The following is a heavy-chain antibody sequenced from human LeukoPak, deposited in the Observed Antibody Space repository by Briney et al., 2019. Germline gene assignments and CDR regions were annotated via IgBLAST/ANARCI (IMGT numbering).Heavy chain of an antibody. J-gene: IGHJ5*01. CDR1: GFTFDDYS. D-gene: IGHD1-1*01. CDR2: ISGDGGTT. CDR3: AKHNWNYDS. V-gene: IGHV3-43*02. Sequence: GGSLRLSCAASGFTFDDYSMHWVRQAPGKGLERVSLISGDGGTTYYADSVKGQFTISRDNSKNSLYLQMSSLRTEDTALYYCAKHNWNYDSWGQGTLVIVSS.